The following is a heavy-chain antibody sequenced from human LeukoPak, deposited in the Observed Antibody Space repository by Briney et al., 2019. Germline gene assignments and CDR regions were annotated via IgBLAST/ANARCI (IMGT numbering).Heavy chain of an antibody. V-gene: IGHV3-30*18. D-gene: IGHD3-3*01. CDR2: ISRDGNDK. J-gene: IGHJ6*02. CDR3: AKGLPVSDFWSGNGYYYGMDV. Sequence: PGGSLRLSCAASGFTFSDYGMPWVRQAPGKGLEWVALISRDGNDKYYSDSVKGRFTISRDNSKNTLFLQMNSLRAEDTAVYYCAKGLPVSDFWSGNGYYYGMDVWGQGTTVTVS. CDR1: GFTFSDYG.